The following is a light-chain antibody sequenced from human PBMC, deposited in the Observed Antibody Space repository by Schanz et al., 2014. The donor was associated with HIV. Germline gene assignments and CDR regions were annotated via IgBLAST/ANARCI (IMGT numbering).Light chain of an antibody. Sequence: QSALTQPASVSGSPGQSISISCTGTSGDVGSYNYVSWYQQHPGKAPKLMIYDVSNRPSGVSSRFSGSKSGNTASLTISGLQAEDEADYHCCSYTTTSTYVFGAGTKLTVL. CDR1: SGDVGSYNY. J-gene: IGLJ1*01. CDR2: DVS. CDR3: CSYTTTSTYV. V-gene: IGLV2-14*03.